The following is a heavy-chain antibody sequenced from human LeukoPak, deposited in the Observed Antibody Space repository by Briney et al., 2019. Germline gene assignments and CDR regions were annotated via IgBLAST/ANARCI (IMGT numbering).Heavy chain of an antibody. V-gene: IGHV3-48*01. J-gene: IGHJ6*02. CDR3: ARDMGGYYYYYGMDV. D-gene: IGHD3-10*01. Sequence: GGSLRLSCAASGFTFSSYSMNWVRQAPGKGLEWVSYISSSSSTIYYADSVKGRLTISRDNAKNSLYLQMNSLRAEDTAVYYCARDMGGYYYYYGMDVWGQGTTVTVSS. CDR2: ISSSSSTI. CDR1: GFTFSSYS.